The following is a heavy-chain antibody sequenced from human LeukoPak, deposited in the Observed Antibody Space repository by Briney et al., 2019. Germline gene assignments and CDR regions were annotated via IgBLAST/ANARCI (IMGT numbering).Heavy chain of an antibody. CDR3: ASLSRAGYSSGWIQLDY. CDR1: GGSISSSSYY. D-gene: IGHD6-19*01. Sequence: SETLSLTCTVSGGSISSSSYYWGWIRQPQGKGLEWIGSIYYSGSTYYNPSLKSRVTMSVDTSKNQFSLKLSSVTAADTAVYYCASLSRAGYSSGWIQLDYWGQGTLVTVSS. V-gene: IGHV4-39*01. CDR2: IYYSGST. J-gene: IGHJ4*02.